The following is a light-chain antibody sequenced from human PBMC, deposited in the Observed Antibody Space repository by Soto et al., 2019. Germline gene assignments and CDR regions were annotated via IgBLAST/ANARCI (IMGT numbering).Light chain of an antibody. CDR1: QGVLESNNKNY. CDR2: WAS. J-gene: IGKJ5*01. Sequence: DIVMTQSPDSLAVSLGERATINCKSSQGVLESNNKNYLAWFQQKPGQPPKLLIYWASTRESGVPDRFGGSGSGTNFTLTISSLQTEDVAVYYCQQYYRPPVTFGQGTRLEIK. V-gene: IGKV4-1*01. CDR3: QQYYRPPVT.